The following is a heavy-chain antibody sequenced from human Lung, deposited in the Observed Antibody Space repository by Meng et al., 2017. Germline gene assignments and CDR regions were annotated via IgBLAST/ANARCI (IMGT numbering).Heavy chain of an antibody. D-gene: IGHD1-26*01. CDR2: IFHSGST. V-gene: IGHV4-4*02. CDR3: ARFDISSSGRGDY. J-gene: IGHJ4*02. CDR1: GGSITSSTW. Sequence: QVLLQEPGPGLVKPSGTLSLTCAVSGGSITSSTWWSWVRQTPGKGLEWFGEIFHSGSTNYNPPLESRVTISVDKSKNQFSLKVYSVTAADTATYYCARFDISSSGRGDYWGQGILVTVSS.